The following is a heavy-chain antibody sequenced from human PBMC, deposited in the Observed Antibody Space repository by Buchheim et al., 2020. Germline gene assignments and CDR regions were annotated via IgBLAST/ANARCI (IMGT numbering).Heavy chain of an antibody. J-gene: IGHJ5*02. CDR3: ARGGTASRNWFDP. CDR2: TIPLLATT. D-gene: IGHD1/OR15-1a*01. CDR1: GGTYSSYG. Sequence: QVQLVQSGAEVKKPGSSVKVSCKATGGTYSSYGVTWVRQAPGLGLEWMGRTIPLLATTNYAQKFQGRDTITADEATSTGYMELSSLRSEDTAVYYCARGGTASRNWFDPWGQGTL. V-gene: IGHV1-69*01.